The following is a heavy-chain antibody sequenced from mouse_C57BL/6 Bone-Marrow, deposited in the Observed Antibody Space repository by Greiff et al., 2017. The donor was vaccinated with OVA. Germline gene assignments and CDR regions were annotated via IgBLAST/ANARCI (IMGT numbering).Heavy chain of an antibody. CDR1: GFTFSDYY. J-gene: IGHJ1*03. D-gene: IGHD1-1*01. CDR3: AREGVFYGSSAYWYFDV. CDR2: INYDGSST. V-gene: IGHV5-16*01. Sequence: EVKLMESAGGLVQPGSSMKLSCTASGFTFSDYYMAWVRQVPEKGLEWVANINYDGSSTYYLDSLKSRFIISRDNAKNILYLQMSSLKSEDTATYYCAREGVFYGSSAYWYFDVWGTGTTVTVSS.